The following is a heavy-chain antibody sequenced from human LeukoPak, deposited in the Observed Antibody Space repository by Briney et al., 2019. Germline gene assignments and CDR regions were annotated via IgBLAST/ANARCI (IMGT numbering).Heavy chain of an antibody. Sequence: SETLSLTCAVSGGSIGSIEWFSWVRQTPGKGLEWIGESHQTGSTNYNPSLKSRVTISVDTSKNQFSLKLSSVTAADTAVYYCARAVYYYDSSGYDENYYYYYMDVWGKGTTVTISS. D-gene: IGHD3-22*01. J-gene: IGHJ6*03. CDR2: SHQTGST. V-gene: IGHV4-4*02. CDR1: GGSIGSIEW. CDR3: ARAVYYYDSSGYDENYYYYYMDV.